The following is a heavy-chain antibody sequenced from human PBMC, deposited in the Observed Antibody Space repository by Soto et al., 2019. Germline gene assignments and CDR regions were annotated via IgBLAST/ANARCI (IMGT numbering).Heavy chain of an antibody. D-gene: IGHD3-10*01. CDR1: GFTFSSYW. J-gene: IGHJ6*02. Sequence: GWSLRLSCAASGFTFSSYWMSWVRQAPGKGLEWVANIKQDGSEKYYVDSVKGRLTISRDNAKNSLYLQINSLEAADTAVPYCAREKGSGSGSYYNKNRPDYYHGMDVWGQGTTVTVA. CDR3: AREKGSGSGSYYNKNRPDYYHGMDV. CDR2: IKQDGSEK. V-gene: IGHV3-7*01.